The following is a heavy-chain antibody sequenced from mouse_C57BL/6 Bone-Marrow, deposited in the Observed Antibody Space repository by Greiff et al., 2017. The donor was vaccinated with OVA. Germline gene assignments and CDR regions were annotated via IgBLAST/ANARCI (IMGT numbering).Heavy chain of an antibody. D-gene: IGHD2-4*01. V-gene: IGHV3-6*01. CDR2: ISYDGSN. J-gene: IGHJ1*03. CDR1: GYSITSGYY. CDR3: ARDDYDCV. Sequence: ESGPGLVKPSQSLSLTCSVTGYSITSGYYWNWIRQFPGNKLEWMGYISYDGSNNYNPSLKNRISITRDTSKNQFFLKLNSVTTEDTATYYCARDDYDCVWGTGTTVTVSS.